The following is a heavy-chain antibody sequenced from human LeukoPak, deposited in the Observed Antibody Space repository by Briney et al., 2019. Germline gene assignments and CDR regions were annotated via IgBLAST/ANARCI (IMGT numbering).Heavy chain of an antibody. D-gene: IGHD5-18*01. Sequence: PSETLSLTCTVSGDSISSNGYYGGWIRQPPGKGLEWIGSIYYSGSTYYNPSLKGRVTISVDTSKNQFSLKLSSVTAADTAVYYCARQVGYSYGRFDYWGRGTLVTVSS. J-gene: IGHJ4*02. CDR3: ARQVGYSYGRFDY. CDR1: GDSISSNGYY. CDR2: IYYSGST. V-gene: IGHV4-39*01.